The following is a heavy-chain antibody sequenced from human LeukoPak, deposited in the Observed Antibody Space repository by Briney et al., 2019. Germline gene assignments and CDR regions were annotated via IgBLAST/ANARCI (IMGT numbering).Heavy chain of an antibody. V-gene: IGHV4-59*12. CDR2: IYYSGNT. CDR3: ARTRTYYDSSRGAFDI. CDR1: GGSISSYY. J-gene: IGHJ3*02. D-gene: IGHD3-22*01. Sequence: SETLSLTCTVSGGSISSYYWSWIRQPPGKGLEWIGFIYYSGNTNYNPSLKSRVTISVDTSKNQFSLKLSSVTAADTAVYYCARTRTYYDSSRGAFDIWGQGTTVTVSS.